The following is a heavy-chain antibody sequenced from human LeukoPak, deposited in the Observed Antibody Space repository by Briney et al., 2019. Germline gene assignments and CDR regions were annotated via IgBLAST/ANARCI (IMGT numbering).Heavy chain of an antibody. V-gene: IGHV3-23*01. D-gene: IGHD3-22*01. Sequence: GGSLRLSCAASGFTFSSYGMYWVRQAPGKGLEWVASIGYSGDKIHYADSVKGRFTISRDNSRDTLFLQMNSLRADDTATYFCANAHNYDGPYDYWGEGTLVTDSS. CDR2: IGYSGDKI. CDR3: ANAHNYDGPYDY. CDR1: GFTFSSYG. J-gene: IGHJ4*02.